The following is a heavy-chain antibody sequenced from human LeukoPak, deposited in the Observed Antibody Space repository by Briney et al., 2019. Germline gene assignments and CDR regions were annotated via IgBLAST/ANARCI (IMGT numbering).Heavy chain of an antibody. CDR3: XXLSKGRXFXYIXXY. J-gene: IGHJ4*02. CDR1: GASVSGSDSN. Sequence: SETLSLTCTVSGASVSGSDSNWGWVRQPPGKGLEWIGNVYYSGSTAYNPSLKSRVTMSVDTSKNQFSLKMTSVTAADTAVYSXXXLSKGRXFXYIXXYWGQXTLVXVSS. D-gene: IGHD3-9*01. CDR2: VYYSGST. V-gene: IGHV4-39*01.